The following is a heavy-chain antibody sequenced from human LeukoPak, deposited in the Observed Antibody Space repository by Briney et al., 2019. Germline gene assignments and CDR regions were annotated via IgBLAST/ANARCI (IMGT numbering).Heavy chain of an antibody. CDR1: GFTFSSYS. J-gene: IGHJ3*02. Sequence: PGGSLRLSCAASGFTFSSYSMNWVRQAPGKGLEWVSSISSSSSYIYYADSVKGRFTISRDNAKNSLYLQMNSLRAEDTAVYYCAREIATWSHAFDIWGQGTMVTVSS. V-gene: IGHV3-21*01. D-gene: IGHD2-15*01. CDR2: ISSSSSYI. CDR3: AREIATWSHAFDI.